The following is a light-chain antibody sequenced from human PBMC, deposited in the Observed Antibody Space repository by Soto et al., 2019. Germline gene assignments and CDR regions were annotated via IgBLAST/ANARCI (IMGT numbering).Light chain of an antibody. J-gene: IGLJ3*02. CDR1: SSDIGSNNY. Sequence: QSVLTQPASVCGSPGQSITISCTGTSSDIGSNNYVSWFQQRPGKAPTLIIYEVSNRPSGVSTHFSGSKSGNTASLTISGLLPEDEAEYYCSSYTTTTRLFGGGTKLTVL. V-gene: IGLV2-14*01. CDR3: SSYTTTTRL. CDR2: EVS.